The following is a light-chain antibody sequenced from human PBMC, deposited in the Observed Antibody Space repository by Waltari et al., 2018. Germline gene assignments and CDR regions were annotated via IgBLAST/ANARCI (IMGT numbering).Light chain of an antibody. CDR3: MQALQTPWT. J-gene: IGKJ1*01. CDR2: LGS. V-gene: IGKV2-28*01. Sequence: DIVMTQSPLSLPVTPGEPASIPCRSSQSLLHRNGYNYLDWYLQKPGQSTQLLIYLGSLRAAGVPDRFSGSGSGTDFTLKISRVEAEDVGIYYCMQALQTPWTFGQGTKVEIK. CDR1: QSLLHRNGYNY.